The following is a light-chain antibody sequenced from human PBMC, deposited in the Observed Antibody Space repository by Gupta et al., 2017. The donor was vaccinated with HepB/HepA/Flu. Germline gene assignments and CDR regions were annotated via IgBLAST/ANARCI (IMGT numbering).Light chain of an antibody. Sequence: DMVMQQPRPSLPVTPEEPASISCRSSQSLLHSNGYNYLEWYLQKPGQSPQLLIYWASNRASGVPDRFSGSGSGTDFTLKISRVEAEDVGVYYCMQALQSPTFGGGTKVEIK. V-gene: IGKV2-28*01. J-gene: IGKJ4*01. CDR2: WAS. CDR3: MQALQSPT. CDR1: QSLLHSNGYNY.